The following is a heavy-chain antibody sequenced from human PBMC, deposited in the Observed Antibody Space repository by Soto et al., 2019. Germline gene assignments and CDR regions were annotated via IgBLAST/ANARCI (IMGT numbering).Heavy chain of an antibody. J-gene: IGHJ6*02. Sequence: SETLSLTCTVSGGSVSSGSYYWSWIRQPPGKGLEWIGYIYYSGSTNYNPSLKSRVTISVDTSKNQFSLKLSSVTAADTAVYYCASFLEWDSPNYYYYYGMDVWGQGTTVTVSS. D-gene: IGHD3-3*01. CDR2: IYYSGST. CDR1: GGSVSSGSYY. V-gene: IGHV4-61*01. CDR3: ASFLEWDSPNYYYYYGMDV.